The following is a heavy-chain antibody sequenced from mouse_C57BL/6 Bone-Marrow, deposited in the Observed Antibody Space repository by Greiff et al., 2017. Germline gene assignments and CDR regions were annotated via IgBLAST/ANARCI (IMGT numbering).Heavy chain of an antibody. CDR1: GFSLTSYG. D-gene: IGHD1-1*01. CDR2: IWGGGST. Sequence: VKLMESGPGLVAPSQSLSITCTVSGFSLTSYGVDWVRQPPGKGLEWLGVIWGGGSTNYNSALMSRLSISKDNSKSQVFLKMNSLQTDDTAMYYCAKRSTTVVDYWYFDVWGTGTTVTVSS. V-gene: IGHV2-9*01. CDR3: AKRSTTVVDYWYFDV. J-gene: IGHJ1*03.